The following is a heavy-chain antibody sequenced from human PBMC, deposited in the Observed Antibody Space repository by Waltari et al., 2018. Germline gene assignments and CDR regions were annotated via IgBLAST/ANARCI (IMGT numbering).Heavy chain of an antibody. Sequence: QVQLVQSGAEVKKPGASVRVSCTASGYTFTRYALNWGRQVTCQGFGWMGWMKPNSGNTGDEQKFQGRVTMTRNTSISTAYMELSSLRSEDTAVYYCARGQTLRFLEWLSHTYGMDVWGQGTTVTVSS. CDR1: GYTFTRYA. V-gene: IGHV1-8*01. J-gene: IGHJ6*02. CDR2: MKPNSGNT. CDR3: ARGQTLRFLEWLSHTYGMDV. D-gene: IGHD3-3*01.